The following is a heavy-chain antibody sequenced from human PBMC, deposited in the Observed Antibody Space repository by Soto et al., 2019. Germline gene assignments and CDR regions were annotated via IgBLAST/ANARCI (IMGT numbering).Heavy chain of an antibody. J-gene: IGHJ4*02. CDR2: ISYDGTYK. CDR1: AFTFRSYA. V-gene: IGHV3-30-3*01. CDR3: ARDAIYDGSGYYGSYFDY. Sequence: QVQLVESGGGVVQPGRSLRLSCAASAFTFRSYAMHWVRQAPGKGLEWVAVISYDGTYKCYADSVKGRFTISRDNSKNTLYLQMSSLRPEDTAVYYCARDAIYDGSGYYGSYFDYWGQGSLVTVSS. D-gene: IGHD3-22*01.